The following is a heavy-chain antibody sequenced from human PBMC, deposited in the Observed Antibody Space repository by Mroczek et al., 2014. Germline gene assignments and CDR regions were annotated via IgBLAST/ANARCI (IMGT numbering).Heavy chain of an antibody. J-gene: IGHJ6*02. V-gene: IGHV4-34*01. CDR2: INHSGST. Sequence: VQLQQWGAGLLKPSETLSLTCAVYGGSFSGYYWSWIRQPPGKGLEWIGEINHSGSTNYNPSLKSRVTISVDTSKNQFSLKLSSVTAADTAVYYCARRWVAATPSTSASNRFYYYYGMDVWGQGTTVTVSS. D-gene: IGHD2-15*01. CDR3: ARRWVAATPSTSASNRFYYYYGMDV. CDR1: GGSFSGYY.